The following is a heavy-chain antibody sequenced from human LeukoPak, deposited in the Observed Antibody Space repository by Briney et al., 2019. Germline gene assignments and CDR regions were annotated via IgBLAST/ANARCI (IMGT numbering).Heavy chain of an antibody. CDR2: ISYSGST. CDR1: GGSFSNYY. D-gene: IGHD2-2*01. J-gene: IGHJ4*02. V-gene: IGHV4-59*12. Sequence: SETLSLTCTVSGGSFSNYYCNWIRQPPGKGLEWTGYISYSGSTNYNPSLKSRVTISVDTSKNQFSLKLSSVTAADTAVYYCARERGRSTLDYWGQGTLVTVSS. CDR3: ARERGRSTLDY.